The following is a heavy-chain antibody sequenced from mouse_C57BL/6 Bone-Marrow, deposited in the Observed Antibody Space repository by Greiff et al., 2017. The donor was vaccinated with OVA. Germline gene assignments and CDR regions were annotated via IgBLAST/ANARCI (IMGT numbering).Heavy chain of an antibody. D-gene: IGHD1-1*01. CDR1: GFNIKNTY. CDR3: ARNGCSYDWYVDV. Sequence: VQLQQSVAELVRPGASVKLSCTASGFNIKNTYMHWVKQRPEQGLAWIGRIDPANGNTNYTPKFQGKATITADTSSNTAYLQLSSLTSEDTAIYYGARNGCSYDWYVDVWGWGTAVTVTA. V-gene: IGHV14-3*01. J-gene: IGHJ1*01. CDR2: IDPANGNT.